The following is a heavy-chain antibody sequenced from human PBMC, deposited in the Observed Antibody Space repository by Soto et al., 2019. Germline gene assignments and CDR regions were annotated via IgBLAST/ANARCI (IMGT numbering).Heavy chain of an antibody. CDR3: ARDDYGPYHFYGLDV. CDR1: GFTFSSYS. J-gene: IGHJ6*02. V-gene: IGHV3-21*06. Sequence: VGSLRLSCAASGFTFSSYSVTWVRQAPGKGLEWVSSISSTSNYIYYASSVRGRFTISRDNAKNSLYLEMDSLRAEDTAIYYCARDDYGPYHFYGLDVWGQGTTVTVSS. D-gene: IGHD3-10*01. CDR2: ISSTSNYI.